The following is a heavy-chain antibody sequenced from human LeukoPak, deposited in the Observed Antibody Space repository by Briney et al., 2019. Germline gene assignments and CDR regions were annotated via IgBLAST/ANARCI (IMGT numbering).Heavy chain of an antibody. CDR1: GFTFNNYV. Sequence: GGSLRLSCTASGFTFNNYVMSWVRQAPGKGLEWVSAISGGGDPTYYADSVKGRFTISRDHSKNTLYLQMNSLRAEDTAVYYCAKDPRGGYSGSWYFDYWGQGTLVTVSS. D-gene: IGHD1-26*01. V-gene: IGHV3-23*01. CDR2: ISGGGDPT. J-gene: IGHJ4*02. CDR3: AKDPRGGYSGSWYFDY.